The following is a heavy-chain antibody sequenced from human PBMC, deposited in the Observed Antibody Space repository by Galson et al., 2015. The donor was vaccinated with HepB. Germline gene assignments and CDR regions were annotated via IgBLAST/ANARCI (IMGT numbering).Heavy chain of an antibody. Sequence: SLRLSCASSGFTFSDYSMNWVRQAPGKGLEWVSYTSSTGSTIYYADSVKGRFTISRDNAKNSLYLQMNSLRAEDTAMYFCARDRTGVVVTEGDDVFDIWGQGTMVTVSS. V-gene: IGHV3-48*01. J-gene: IGHJ3*02. CDR1: GFTFSDYS. D-gene: IGHD3-22*01. CDR3: ARDRTGVVVTEGDDVFDI. CDR2: TSSTGSTI.